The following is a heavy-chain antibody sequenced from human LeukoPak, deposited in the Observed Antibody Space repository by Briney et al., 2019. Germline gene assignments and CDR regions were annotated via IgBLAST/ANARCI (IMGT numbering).Heavy chain of an antibody. CDR2: MNPNSGTT. V-gene: IGHV1-8*01. CDR1: GYTFTSYD. D-gene: IGHD3-22*01. CDR3: ARGGIYYDSSGYYPHWFDP. J-gene: IGHJ5*02. Sequence: GASVKVSCKASGYTFTSYDINWVRQATGQGLEWMGWMNPNSGTTGYAQKIQGRVTMTRNTSISTAYMELSSLRSEDTAVYYCARGGIYYDSSGYYPHWFDPWGQGTLVTVSS.